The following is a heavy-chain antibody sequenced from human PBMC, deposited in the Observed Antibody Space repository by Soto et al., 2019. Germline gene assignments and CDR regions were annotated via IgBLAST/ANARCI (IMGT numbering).Heavy chain of an antibody. J-gene: IGHJ4*02. V-gene: IGHV3-74*01. CDR3: VRDNNWSFDC. CDR1: GFIFSSHW. D-gene: IGHD1-1*01. Sequence: PGGSLRLSCAASGFIFSSHWMHWVRQAPGKGLVGVSHIGPDGSNIWEADSVQGRFTISRDNARNRLYLQMNSLRDEDTAIYYCVRDNNWSFDCWGQGSLVTVSS. CDR2: IGPDGSNI.